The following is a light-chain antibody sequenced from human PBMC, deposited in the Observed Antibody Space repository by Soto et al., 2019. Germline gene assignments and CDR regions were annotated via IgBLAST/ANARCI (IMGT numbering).Light chain of an antibody. CDR2: DAS. J-gene: IGKJ4*01. Sequence: EIVLTQSPATLSLSPGERATLSCRASQSVSSYLAWYQQKPGQAPRLLIYDASNRATGIPARFSGSGSGTDFTLPISSLEPEDFAVYYCQQRSNWPGLTFGGGTKV. CDR3: QQRSNWPGLT. V-gene: IGKV3-11*01. CDR1: QSVSSY.